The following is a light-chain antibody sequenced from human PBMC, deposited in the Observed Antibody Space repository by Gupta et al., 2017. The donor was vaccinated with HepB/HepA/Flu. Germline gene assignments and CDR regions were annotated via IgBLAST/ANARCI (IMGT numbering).Light chain of an antibody. CDR1: QDVSKY. CDR2: DAS. CDR3: QQYDNLTLT. Sequence: DIMMTKSPSSLSASVGDRVTITCQASQDVSKYLNWYQQKPGKAPKLLIYDASNLETGVPSRFSGSGSGTDFTFTISSLQPEDIATYYCQQYDNLTLTFGPGTKVEIK. J-gene: IGKJ3*01. V-gene: IGKV1-33*01.